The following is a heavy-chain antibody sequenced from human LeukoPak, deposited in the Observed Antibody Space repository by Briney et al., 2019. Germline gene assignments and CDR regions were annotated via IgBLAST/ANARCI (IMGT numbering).Heavy chain of an antibody. CDR2: IKQDGSEK. V-gene: IGHV3-7*01. CDR1: GFTFSSYW. D-gene: IGHD1-26*01. Sequence: GGSLRLSCAASGFTFSSYWVSWVRQAPGKGLEWVANIKQDGSEKYYVDSVKGRFTISRDNAKNSLYLQMNSLRAEDTAVYYCARLSLLGNAFDIWGQGTMVTVSS. J-gene: IGHJ3*02. CDR3: ARLSLLGNAFDI.